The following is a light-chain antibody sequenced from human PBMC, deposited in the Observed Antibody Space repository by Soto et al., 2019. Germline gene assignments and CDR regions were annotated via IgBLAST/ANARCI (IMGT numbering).Light chain of an antibody. CDR2: DAS. CDR3: QQRSNWYT. CDR1: QSVSSY. V-gene: IGKV3-11*01. Sequence: EIVLTQSPATVSLSPGERATLSCRASQSVSSYLAWYQQKPGQAPRLLIYDASNRATGIPARFSGSGSGTDFTLTISSLEPEDFVVYYCQQRSNWYTFGQGTKLEIK. J-gene: IGKJ2*01.